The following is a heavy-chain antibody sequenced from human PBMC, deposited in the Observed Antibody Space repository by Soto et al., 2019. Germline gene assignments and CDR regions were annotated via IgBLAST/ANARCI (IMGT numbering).Heavy chain of an antibody. J-gene: IGHJ4*02. V-gene: IGHV1-69*02. Sequence: QVQLVQSGAELKKPGSSVKVSCKASGDTFSFYTINWVRQAPGLGLEWMGRVNPILSMSNYAQKFQGRVMMNGDKSTITAYLELRSLRSEDTAFYYCATSYGAGYRAFDYWGQGALVTVS. CDR1: GDTFSFYT. CDR3: ATSYGAGYRAFDY. D-gene: IGHD3-10*01. CDR2: VNPILSMS.